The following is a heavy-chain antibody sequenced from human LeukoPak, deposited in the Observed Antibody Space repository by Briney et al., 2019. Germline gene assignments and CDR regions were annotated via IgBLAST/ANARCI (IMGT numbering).Heavy chain of an antibody. CDR2: ISRSSRNI. CDR1: GFTFSSYW. CDR3: ASPQRGVFHGDYGMDV. D-gene: IGHD3-10*01. V-gene: IGHV3-21*01. J-gene: IGHJ6*02. Sequence: PGGSLRLSCAVSGFTFSSYWMTWVRQAPGKGLEWVSSISRSSRNIFYADSVKGRFTISRDNAKSSLYLHMNSLRADDTAMYYCASPQRGVFHGDYGMDVWGQGTTVTVSS.